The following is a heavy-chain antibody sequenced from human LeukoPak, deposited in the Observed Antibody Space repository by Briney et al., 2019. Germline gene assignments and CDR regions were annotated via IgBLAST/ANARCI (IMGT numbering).Heavy chain of an antibody. CDR1: GFAFSSYA. CDR2: ISSDGSNA. J-gene: IGHJ4*02. V-gene: IGHV3-30*04. CDR3: ARDRGGYDPNLDY. Sequence: PGRSLRLSCAASGFAFSSYAMHWVRQAPGKGLEWVAVISSDGSNAYYADSVKGRLTISRDNSKNTLYLQMNSLRAEDTAVFYCARDRGGYDPNLDYWGQGTLVTVSS. D-gene: IGHD5-12*01.